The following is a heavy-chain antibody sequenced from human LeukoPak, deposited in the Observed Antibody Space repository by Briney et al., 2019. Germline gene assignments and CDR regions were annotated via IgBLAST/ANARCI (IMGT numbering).Heavy chain of an antibody. CDR1: GFTFSSYE. D-gene: IGHD6-19*01. V-gene: IGHV3-48*03. CDR2: ISSSGSTR. Sequence: GGSLRLSCAASGFTFSSYEMNWVRQAPGKGLEWVSYISSSGSTRTHADSVKGRFTISRDNAKNSLYLEMNSLRAEDTAVYYCAREIVSAVAGNFDYWGQGTLVTVSS. J-gene: IGHJ4*02. CDR3: AREIVSAVAGNFDY.